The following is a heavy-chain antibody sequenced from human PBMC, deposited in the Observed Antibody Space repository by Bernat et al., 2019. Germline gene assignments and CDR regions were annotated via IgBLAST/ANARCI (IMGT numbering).Heavy chain of an antibody. J-gene: IGHJ6*02. CDR1: GGSFSGYY. Sequence: QVQLQQWGAGLLKPSETLSLTCAVYGGSFSGYYWSWIRQPQGKGLEWIGEINHSGSTNYNPSLKSRVTISVDTSKNQFSLKLSSVTAADTAVYYCARDMVRGVYYYYGMDVWGQGTTVTVSS. D-gene: IGHD3-10*01. CDR3: ARDMVRGVYYYYGMDV. CDR2: INHSGST. V-gene: IGHV4-34*01.